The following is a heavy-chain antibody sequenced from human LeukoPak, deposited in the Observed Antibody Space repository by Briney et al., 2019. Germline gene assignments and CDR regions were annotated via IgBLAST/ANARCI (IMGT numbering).Heavy chain of an antibody. J-gene: IGHJ4*02. D-gene: IGHD1-1*01. Sequence: GGSLRLSCAASGFTFSSYDMNWVRQAPGKGLEWVSYISSSGNLIHYADSVKGRFTFSRDNARNSLYLQMNSLRADDTAIYYCAREGGWNDFDYWGQGTLVTVSS. CDR1: GFTFSSYD. CDR3: AREGGWNDFDY. CDR2: ISSSGNLI. V-gene: IGHV3-48*03.